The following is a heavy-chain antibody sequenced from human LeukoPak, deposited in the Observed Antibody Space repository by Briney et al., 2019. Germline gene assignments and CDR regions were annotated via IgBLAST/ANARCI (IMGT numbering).Heavy chain of an antibody. CDR2: ISYDGSTK. Sequence: GGALRLSWAASGXTFSSYSVHWVRQAPGKGLDWVAVISYDGSTKYYADSVKGRFTISRDNSENTLYLQMNSLRAEDTAVYYCATYSGSWSSFDYWGQGTLVTVSS. CDR3: ATYSGSWSSFDY. CDR1: GXTFSSYS. D-gene: IGHD6-13*01. V-gene: IGHV3-30-3*01. J-gene: IGHJ4*02.